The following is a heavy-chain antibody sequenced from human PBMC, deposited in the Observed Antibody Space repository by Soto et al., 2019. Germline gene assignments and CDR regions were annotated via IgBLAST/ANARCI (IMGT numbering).Heavy chain of an antibody. CDR3: VHTPNYRLGGLHY. CDR1: GFSLSATGVG. D-gene: IGHD1-7*01. V-gene: IGHV2-5*02. J-gene: IGHJ4*02. Sequence: SGPTLVNPTHTLTLTCSFSGFSLSATGVGVGWVRQPRGQALEFLALIYWDDDQKFRPSLRNRLTITKDTSKNEVVLTMTNMDSVDSGTYYCVHTPNYRLGGLHYWGRGTLVTVSS. CDR2: IYWDDDQ.